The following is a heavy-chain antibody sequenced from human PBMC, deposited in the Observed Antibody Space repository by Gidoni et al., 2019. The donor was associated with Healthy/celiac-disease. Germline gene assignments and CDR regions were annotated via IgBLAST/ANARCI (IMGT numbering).Heavy chain of an antibody. V-gene: IGHV4-34*01. CDR2: INHSGST. Sequence: QVQLQQWGAGLLTPSETLSLTCAVYGGSFRGYYGSWIRQPPGKGLEWIGEINHSGSTNYNPSLKSRVTISVDTSKNQYSLKLSSVTAADKAVYYCARGQYSSSWPNNWFDPWGQGTLVTVSS. CDR1: GGSFRGYY. CDR3: ARGQYSSSWPNNWFDP. D-gene: IGHD6-13*01. J-gene: IGHJ5*02.